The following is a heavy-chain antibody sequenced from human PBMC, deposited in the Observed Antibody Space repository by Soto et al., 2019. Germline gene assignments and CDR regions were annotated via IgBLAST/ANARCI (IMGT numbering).Heavy chain of an antibody. CDR3: ATARNSAGYYYGMDV. V-gene: IGHV3-53*01. D-gene: IGHD6-13*01. CDR1: GFTVSSNY. CDR2: IYSFGVT. J-gene: IGHJ6*02. Sequence: GGSLRLSCAASGFTVSSNYMSWVRQAPWKGLQWVSIIYSFGVTYYADFVKGRFTISRDNSKNTLYLQMNNLRSEDSAVYYCATARNSAGYYYGMDVLGRGTRV.